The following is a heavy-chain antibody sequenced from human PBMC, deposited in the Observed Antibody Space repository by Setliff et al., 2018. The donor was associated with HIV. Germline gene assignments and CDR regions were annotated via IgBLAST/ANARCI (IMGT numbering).Heavy chain of an antibody. Sequence: GASVKVSCKTSGYAFTDYSIHWVRQAPGQGLEWVGRINPDSRGTNYAQTFQGRVTMTRDTSVSTAYMELSRLKSDDTAVFYCARGVKGIATTGKYYFDYWGQGTLGTVSS. J-gene: IGHJ4*02. CDR3: ARGVKGIATTGKYYFDY. D-gene: IGHD6-13*01. CDR1: GYAFTDYS. V-gene: IGHV1-2*06. CDR2: INPDSRGT.